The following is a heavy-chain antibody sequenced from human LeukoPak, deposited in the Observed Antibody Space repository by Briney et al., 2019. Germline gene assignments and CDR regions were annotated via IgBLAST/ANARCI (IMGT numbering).Heavy chain of an antibody. D-gene: IGHD3-3*01. Sequence: ETLSLTCTVSGGSISSSSYYWGWIRQPPGKGLEWVASIKHDGSEKYYVDSVRGRFTISRDNTMNSLYLQMSSLRAEDTAVYYCATDRGWRTSGYYLYYFEYWGQGTLVTYSS. CDR2: IKHDGSEK. V-gene: IGHV3-7*01. J-gene: IGHJ4*02. CDR1: GGSISSSSYY. CDR3: ATDRGWRTSGYYLYYFEY.